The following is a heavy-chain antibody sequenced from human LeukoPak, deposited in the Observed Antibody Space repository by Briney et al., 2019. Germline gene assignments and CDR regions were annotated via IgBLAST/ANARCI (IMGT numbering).Heavy chain of an antibody. CDR3: ARGTVGANLGLHYYYYMDV. Sequence: PSETLSLTCAVYGGSFSGYYCSWIRQPPGKGLEWIGEINHSGSTNYNPSLKSRVTISVDTSKNQFSLKLSSVTAADTAVYYCARGTVGANLGLHYYYYMDVWGKGNTVTVSS. CDR2: INHSGST. CDR1: GGSFSGYY. D-gene: IGHD1-26*01. J-gene: IGHJ6*03. V-gene: IGHV4-34*01.